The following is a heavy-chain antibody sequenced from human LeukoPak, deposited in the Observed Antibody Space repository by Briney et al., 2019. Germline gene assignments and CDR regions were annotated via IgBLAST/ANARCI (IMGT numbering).Heavy chain of an antibody. CDR1: GGSISSSSYY. D-gene: IGHD3-22*01. J-gene: IGHJ4*02. Sequence: SETLSLTCTVSGGSISSSSYYWGWIRQPPGKGLEWIGSIDYSGSTYYNPSLKGRVTISVATSKNQFSLKLSSVTAAHTAVYYCARLSGYYSLFDYWGQGTLVTVSS. CDR2: IDYSGST. CDR3: ARLSGYYSLFDY. V-gene: IGHV4-39*01.